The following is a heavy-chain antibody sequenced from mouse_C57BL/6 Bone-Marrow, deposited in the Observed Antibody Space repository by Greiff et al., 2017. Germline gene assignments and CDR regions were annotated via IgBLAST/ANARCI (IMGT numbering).Heavy chain of an antibody. CDR3: ARRLRRSYAMDY. CDR1: GYTFTSYG. Sequence: QVQLQHSGAELARPGASVKLSCKASGYTFTSYGISWVKPRTGQGLEWIGEMYPRSGNPYYNEKFQGKATLTADKSSSTAYMELRSLTSEDSAVYFCARRLRRSYAMDYWGQGTSVTVSS. CDR2: MYPRSGNP. J-gene: IGHJ4*01. V-gene: IGHV1-81*01. D-gene: IGHD2-4*01.